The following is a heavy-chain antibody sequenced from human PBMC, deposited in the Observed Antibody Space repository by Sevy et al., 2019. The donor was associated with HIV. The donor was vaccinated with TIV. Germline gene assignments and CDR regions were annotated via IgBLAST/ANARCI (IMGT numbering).Heavy chain of an antibody. CDR1: GFTFSNYG. J-gene: IGHJ6*02. D-gene: IGHD3-10*01. CDR2: ISYDGSNK. V-gene: IGHV3-30*18. Sequence: GGSLRLSCAASGFTFSNYGIHWVRQAPGKGLEWVAVISYDGSNKYYADSVKGRFTISRDNTKNTLYLQMNSLKVEDTAVYYCAKEAAGGYYYYYGMDVWGQGTMVTVSS. CDR3: AKEAAGGYYYYYGMDV.